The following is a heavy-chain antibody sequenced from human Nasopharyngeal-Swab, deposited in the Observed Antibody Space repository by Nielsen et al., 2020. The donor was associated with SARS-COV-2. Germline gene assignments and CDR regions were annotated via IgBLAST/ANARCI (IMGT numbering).Heavy chain of an antibody. V-gene: IGHV3-33*01. J-gene: IGHJ4*02. CDR1: GFTFSSYG. CDR2: VWYDGSNK. CDR3: ARAIYCSSTSCCGFDY. Sequence: GGSLRLSCAASGFTFSSYGMHWVRRAPGKGLEWVAVVWYDGSNKYYADSVKGRFTISRDNSKNTLYLQMNSLRAEDTAVYYCARAIYCSSTSCCGFDYWGQGTLVTVSS. D-gene: IGHD2-2*01.